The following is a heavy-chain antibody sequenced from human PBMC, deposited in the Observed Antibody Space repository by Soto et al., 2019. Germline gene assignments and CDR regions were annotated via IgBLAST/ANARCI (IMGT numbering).Heavy chain of an antibody. CDR3: AGIGYWSGGSCYGYGMDV. CDR1: GYTFTSYY. CDR2: INPSGGST. V-gene: IGHV1-46*01. D-gene: IGHD2-15*01. J-gene: IGHJ6*02. Sequence: ASVKVSCKASGYTFTSYYMHWVRQAPGQGLEWMGIINPSGGSTSYAQKFQGRVTMTRDTSTSTVYMELSSLRSEDTAVYYLAGIGYWSGGSCYGYGMDVWGQGTTGTVSS.